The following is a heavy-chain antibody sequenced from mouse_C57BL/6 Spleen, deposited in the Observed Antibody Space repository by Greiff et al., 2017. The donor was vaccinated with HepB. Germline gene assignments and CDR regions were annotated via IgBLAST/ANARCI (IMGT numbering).Heavy chain of an antibody. D-gene: IGHD2-5*01. CDR3: AKAYDSNQYYLDD. Sequence: VQLQQSGAELVKPGASVKLSCTASGFNIKDYYMHWVKQRTEQGLEWIGRIDPEDSETKYAPKFQGKATRTADTSSSTAYLQLSSLTSEDTAVYDCAKAYDSNQYYLDDWGKGTTVTVSS. CDR2: IDPEDSET. J-gene: IGHJ1*03. CDR1: GFNIKDYY. V-gene: IGHV14-2*01.